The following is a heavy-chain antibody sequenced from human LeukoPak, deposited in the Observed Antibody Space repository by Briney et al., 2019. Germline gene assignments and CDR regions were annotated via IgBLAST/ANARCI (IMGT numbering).Heavy chain of an antibody. CDR1: GDSITSYY. CDR3: ARTTYGGYWGYYYYGMDV. D-gene: IGHD5-12*01. CDR2: IYYSGST. Sequence: SETLSLTCTVSGDSITSYYWSWIRRPPGKGLEWIGCIYYSGSTNYNPSLKSRVTISVDTSKNQFSLKLSSVTAADTAVYYCARTTYGGYWGYYYYGMDVWGQGTTVTVSS. J-gene: IGHJ6*02. V-gene: IGHV4-59*01.